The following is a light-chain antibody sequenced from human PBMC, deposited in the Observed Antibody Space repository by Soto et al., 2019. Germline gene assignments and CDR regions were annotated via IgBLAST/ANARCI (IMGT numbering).Light chain of an antibody. Sequence: EIVMTQSPATLSVSPGQRATLSCRASQSVSSNFAWYQQKPGQAPRLLIYGASTRATGIPACLIGSGSGTEFTITISSRQSEDFAVYYCQKYNNWPPYTFGQGTKLEIK. CDR2: GAS. V-gene: IGKV3-15*01. CDR1: QSVSSN. J-gene: IGKJ2*01. CDR3: QKYNNWPPYT.